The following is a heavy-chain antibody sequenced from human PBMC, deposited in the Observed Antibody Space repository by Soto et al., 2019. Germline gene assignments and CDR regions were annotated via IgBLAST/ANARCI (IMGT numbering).Heavy chain of an antibody. V-gene: IGHV3-15*07. D-gene: IGHD4-17*01. CDR2: IKRKTDGETT. CDR1: GFTFSNAW. CDR3: TTDYGDYYFDP. Sequence: GGSLRLSCAASGFTFSNAWMNWVRQAPGKGLEWVDRIKRKTDGETTDYAAPVKGSFTISRDDSKNTLYLQMNSLKTEDTAVYYCTTDYGDYYFDPWGQGTLVTVSS. J-gene: IGHJ5*02.